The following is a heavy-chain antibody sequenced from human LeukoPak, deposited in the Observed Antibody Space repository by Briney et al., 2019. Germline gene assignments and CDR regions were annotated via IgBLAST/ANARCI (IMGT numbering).Heavy chain of an antibody. D-gene: IGHD6-6*01. V-gene: IGHV1-18*01. CDR2: ISAYNGNT. CDR3: ARDVHYSSSSEDYYYYYMDV. CDR1: GYTFTSYG. J-gene: IGHJ6*03. Sequence: GASVKVSCKASGYTFTSYGISWVRQAPGQGLEWMGWISAYNGNTNYAQKLQGRVTMTTDTSTSTAYMELRSLRSDDTAVYYCARDVHYSSSSEDYYYYYMDVWGKGTTVTVSS.